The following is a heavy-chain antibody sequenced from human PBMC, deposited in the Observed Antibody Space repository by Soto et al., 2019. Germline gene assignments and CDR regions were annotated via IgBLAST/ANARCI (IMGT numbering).Heavy chain of an antibody. V-gene: IGHV4-30-2*01. CDR2: IYNSGST. J-gene: IGHJ3*01. Sequence: SETLSLTCAVSGGYIRGGYYSWSWIRQPPGQGLEWIGLIYNSGSTYYTSSLKSRVPISVDRSKNHFFLNLTSVTAADTAVYYCATYRKFFQFWGQGTKVTVSS. CDR3: ATYRKFFQF. CDR1: GGYIRGGYYS. D-gene: IGHD3-3*01.